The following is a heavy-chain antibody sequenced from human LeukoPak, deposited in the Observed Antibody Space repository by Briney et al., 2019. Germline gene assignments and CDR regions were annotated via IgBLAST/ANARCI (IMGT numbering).Heavy chain of an antibody. Sequence: GGSLRLSCAASGFSFNNCAMTWVRQAPGKGLEWVSTIVGDGSKTYYADSVKGRFTISSDNSRTLLFLHMNSLRAEGTAVYYCAKQPYNFYYLDVWGEGTTVTVSS. CDR3: AKQPYNFYYLDV. V-gene: IGHV3-23*01. CDR2: IVGDGSKT. D-gene: IGHD2-21*01. CDR1: GFSFNNCA. J-gene: IGHJ6*03.